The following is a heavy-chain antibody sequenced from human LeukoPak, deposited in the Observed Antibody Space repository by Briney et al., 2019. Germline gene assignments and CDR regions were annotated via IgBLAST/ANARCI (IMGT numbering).Heavy chain of an antibody. Sequence: EASVKVSCKVSGYTLTELSMHWVRRAPGRGLEWMGGFDPEDGETIYAQKFQGRVTMTEDTSTDTAYMELSSLRSEDTAVYYCATIGGYDYDYFDYWGQGTLVTVSS. V-gene: IGHV1-24*01. J-gene: IGHJ4*02. D-gene: IGHD5-12*01. CDR3: ATIGGYDYDYFDY. CDR1: GYTLTELS. CDR2: FDPEDGET.